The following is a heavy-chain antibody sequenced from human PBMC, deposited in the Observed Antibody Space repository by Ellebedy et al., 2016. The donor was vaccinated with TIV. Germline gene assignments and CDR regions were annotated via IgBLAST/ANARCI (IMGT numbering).Heavy chain of an antibody. D-gene: IGHD3/OR15-3a*01. Sequence: SETLSLTXTVSGYSIRSRYYWGWIQQPPGKGLEWIGEINHSGSTNYNPSLRSRVTLSLDTSKNHLSLRLTSVTAADTAVYYCARTDLRYGMDVWGQGTTVTVS. CDR1: GYSIRSRYY. CDR3: ARTDLRYGMDV. J-gene: IGHJ6*02. CDR2: INHSGST. V-gene: IGHV4-38-2*02.